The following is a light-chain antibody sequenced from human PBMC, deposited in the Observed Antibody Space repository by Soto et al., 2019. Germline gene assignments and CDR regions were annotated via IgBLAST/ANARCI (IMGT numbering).Light chain of an antibody. Sequence: EIVMTQSPATLSVSPGERATLSCRASQSVRNNLAWYQQKSSQAPRLLIYGASTRANGIPARFSGSGSGTEFTLTIGSLQSEDFAVYYCQQYDNWPLTFGGGTKVEIK. V-gene: IGKV3-15*01. CDR3: QQYDNWPLT. CDR2: GAS. CDR1: QSVRNN. J-gene: IGKJ4*01.